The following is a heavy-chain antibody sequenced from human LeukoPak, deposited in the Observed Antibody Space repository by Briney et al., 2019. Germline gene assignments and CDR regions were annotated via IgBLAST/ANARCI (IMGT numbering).Heavy chain of an antibody. V-gene: IGHV3-7*01. Sequence: GGSLRLSCAASGLTFSSYGISWVRQAPGKGLEWVGNLKQDGSEIYYLDSVKGRFTISRDNTKNSLYLQMNSLRAEDTAVYYCATIEAVRFHYWGQGTLVTVSS. J-gene: IGHJ4*02. CDR1: GLTFSSYG. D-gene: IGHD4-17*01. CDR2: LKQDGSEI. CDR3: ATIEAVRFHY.